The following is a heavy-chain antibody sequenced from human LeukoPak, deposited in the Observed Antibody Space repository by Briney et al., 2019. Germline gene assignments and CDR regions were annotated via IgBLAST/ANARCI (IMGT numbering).Heavy chain of an antibody. D-gene: IGHD6-19*01. Sequence: ASVKVSCKVSGYTLTELSMHWVRQAPGKGLEWMGGFDPEDGETIYAQIFQGRVTMTRDTSTSTVYMELSSLRSEDTAVYYCARDRLRGGAVAGTMPFDYWGQGTLVTVSS. CDR3: ARDRLRGGAVAGTMPFDY. V-gene: IGHV1-24*01. CDR1: GYTLTELS. J-gene: IGHJ4*02. CDR2: FDPEDGET.